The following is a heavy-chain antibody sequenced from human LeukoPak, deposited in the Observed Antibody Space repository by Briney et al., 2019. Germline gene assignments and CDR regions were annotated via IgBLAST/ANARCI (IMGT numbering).Heavy chain of an antibody. D-gene: IGHD2-2*01. CDR1: GFTVSSYN. CDR2: ISSSGYTM. CDR3: ARGCASCGHYNYYFMDV. Sequence: GGSLRLSCAASGFTVSSYNMNWVRQTPGKGLEWVSYISSSGYTMHHADSVKGRFTVSRDSAKNSLYLQMNGLRDEDAAVYFCARGCASCGHYNYYFMDVWGKGTTVTVSS. V-gene: IGHV3-48*02. J-gene: IGHJ6*03.